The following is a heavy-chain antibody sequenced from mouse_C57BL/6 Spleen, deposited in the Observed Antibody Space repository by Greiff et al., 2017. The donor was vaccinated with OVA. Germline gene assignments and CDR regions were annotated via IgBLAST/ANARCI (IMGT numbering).Heavy chain of an antibody. CDR2: IYPRSGNT. Sequence: QVQLQQSGAELARPGASVKLSCKASGYTFTSYGISWVKQRTVQGLEWIGEIYPRSGNTYYNEKFKGKATLTADKSSSTAYMELLILTSEYSAVYFCARFGYDGYPWFAYWGQGTLVTVSA. J-gene: IGHJ3*01. V-gene: IGHV1-81*01. CDR3: ARFGYDGYPWFAY. D-gene: IGHD2-3*01. CDR1: GYTFTSYG.